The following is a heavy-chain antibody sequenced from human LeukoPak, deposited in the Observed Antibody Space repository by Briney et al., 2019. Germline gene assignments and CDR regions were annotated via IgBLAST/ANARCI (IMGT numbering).Heavy chain of an antibody. J-gene: IGHJ3*02. CDR1: GFTFSSYG. V-gene: IGHV3-30*03. Sequence: GGSLRLSCAASGFTFSSYGMSWVRQAPGKGLEWVAVISYDGSDKYYADSVKGRFTISRDNSKNTLYLQMNSLRAEDTAVYYCARDPYGDYEHDAFDIWGQGTMVTVSS. CDR3: ARDPYGDYEHDAFDI. CDR2: ISYDGSDK. D-gene: IGHD4-17*01.